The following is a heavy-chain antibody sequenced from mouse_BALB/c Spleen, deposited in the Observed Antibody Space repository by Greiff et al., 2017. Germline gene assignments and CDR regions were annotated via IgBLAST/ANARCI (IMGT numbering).Heavy chain of an antibody. D-gene: IGHD1-1*01. CDR2: INPYNDGT. Sequence: VQLQQSGPELVKPGASVKMSCKASGYTFTSYVMHWVKQKPGQGLEWIGYINPYNDGTKYNEKFKGKATLTSDKSSSTAYMELSSLTSEDSAVYYCAYYYGSSSYYFDYWGQGTTLTVSS. J-gene: IGHJ2*01. CDR1: GYTFTSYV. CDR3: AYYYGSSSYYFDY. V-gene: IGHV1-14*01.